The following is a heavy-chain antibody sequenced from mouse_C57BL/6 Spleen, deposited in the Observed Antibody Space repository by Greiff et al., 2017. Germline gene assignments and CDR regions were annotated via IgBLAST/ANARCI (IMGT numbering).Heavy chain of an antibody. J-gene: IGHJ2*01. D-gene: IGHD3-3*01. CDR3: AGVRGDVDY. V-gene: IGHV1-82*01. CDR1: GYAFSSSW. CDR2: IYPGDGDT. Sequence: VQLQQSGPELVKPGASVKISCKASGYAFSSSWMNWVKQRPGKGLEWIGRIYPGDGDTNYNGKFKGKATLTADKSSSTAYMQLSSLTSEDSAVYFCAGVRGDVDYWGQGTTLTVSS.